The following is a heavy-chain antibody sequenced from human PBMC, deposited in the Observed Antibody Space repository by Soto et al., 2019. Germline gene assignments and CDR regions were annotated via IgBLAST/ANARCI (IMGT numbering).Heavy chain of an antibody. CDR1: GFTFSSYG. D-gene: IGHD3-16*01. V-gene: IGHV3-33*01. Sequence: QVQLVESGGGVVQPGRSLRLSCAASGFTFSSYGMHWVRQAPGKGLEWVAVIWYDGSNKNYADSVTGRFTISRDNSKNTLYLQMNSPRAEDTALYYCAREIRASSPTGYYYGMDVWWQGTTVTVSS. J-gene: IGHJ6*01. CDR2: IWYDGSNK. CDR3: AREIRASSPTGYYYGMDV.